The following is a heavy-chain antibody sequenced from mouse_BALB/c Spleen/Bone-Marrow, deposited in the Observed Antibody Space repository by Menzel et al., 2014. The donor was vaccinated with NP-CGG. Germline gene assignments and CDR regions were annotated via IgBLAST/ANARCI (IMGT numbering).Heavy chain of an antibody. V-gene: IGHV3-8*02. D-gene: IGHD1-2*01. CDR3: TRDYYGP. Sequence: EVHLVESGPSLVKPSQTLSLPCSVTGDSITSGYWNWIRKFPGNKLEYMGYISYSGNTYYNPSLISRISITRDTSKNQYYLQLNSVTTEDTATYYCTRDYYGPWGQGTTLTVSS. J-gene: IGHJ2*01. CDR1: GDSITSGY. CDR2: ISYSGNT.